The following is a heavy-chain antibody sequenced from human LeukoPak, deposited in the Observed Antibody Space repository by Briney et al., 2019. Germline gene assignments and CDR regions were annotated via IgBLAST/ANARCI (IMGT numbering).Heavy chain of an antibody. Sequence: GRSLRLSCAASGFTFSSYAMHWVRQAPGKGLEWVAVISYDGSNKYYADSVKGRFTISRDNSKNTLYLQMNSLRAEDTAVYYCAKDGNRFRADFDYWGQGTLVTVSS. D-gene: IGHD1-1*01. CDR2: ISYDGSNK. CDR1: GFTFSSYA. J-gene: IGHJ4*02. V-gene: IGHV3-30-3*01. CDR3: AKDGNRFRADFDY.